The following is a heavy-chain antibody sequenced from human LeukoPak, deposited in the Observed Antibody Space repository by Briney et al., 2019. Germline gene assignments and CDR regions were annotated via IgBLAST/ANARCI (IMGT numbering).Heavy chain of an antibody. Sequence: HPGGSLRLSCAASGYTFSSYAMSWVRQAPGKGLEWVSAISGSGGGTFYAVSVKGRFTISRDNSKNTLYLQMNSLGAEDTAVYYCAKDRGYDFSYGMDLWGQGTTVTVSS. CDR1: GYTFSSYA. D-gene: IGHD5-12*01. J-gene: IGHJ6*02. V-gene: IGHV3-23*01. CDR3: AKDRGYDFSYGMDL. CDR2: ISGSGGGT.